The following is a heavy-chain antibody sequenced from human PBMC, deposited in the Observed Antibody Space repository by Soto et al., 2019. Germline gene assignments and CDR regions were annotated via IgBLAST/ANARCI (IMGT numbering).Heavy chain of an antibody. V-gene: IGHV3-66*01. CDR3: AVPTGEFRPRNAFDI. CDR1: GFTVSSNY. J-gene: IGHJ3*02. Sequence: GGSLRLSCAASGFTVSSNYMSWVRQAPGKGLEWVSVIYSGGSTYYADSVKGRFTISRDNSKNTLYLQMNSLRAEDTAVYYCAVPTGEFRPRNAFDIWGQGTMVTVSS. D-gene: IGHD3-16*01. CDR2: IYSGGST.